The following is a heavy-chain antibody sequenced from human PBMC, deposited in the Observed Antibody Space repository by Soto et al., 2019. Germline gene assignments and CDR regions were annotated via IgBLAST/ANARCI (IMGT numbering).Heavy chain of an antibody. V-gene: IGHV4-34*01. CDR2: INHSGST. J-gene: IGHJ5*02. CDR3: ARASQTGWFGP. CDR1: GGSFSGYY. Sequence: SETLSLTCAVYGGSFSGYYWSWIRQPPGKGLEWIGEINHSGSTNYNPSLKSRVTISVDTSKNQFSLKLSSVTAADTAVYYCARASQTGWFGPWGQGTLVTVSS. D-gene: IGHD2-2*01.